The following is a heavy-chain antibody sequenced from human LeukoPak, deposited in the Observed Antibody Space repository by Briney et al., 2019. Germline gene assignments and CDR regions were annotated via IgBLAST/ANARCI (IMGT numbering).Heavy chain of an antibody. J-gene: IGHJ4*02. D-gene: IGHD3-3*01. CDR2: IYYSGST. V-gene: IGHV4-39*07. CDR1: GFTFSTYW. CDR3: ARDGTPQPYYDFWSGYHRPGVFDY. Sequence: GSLRLSCAASGFTFSTYWMSWVRQAPGKGLEWIGSIYYSGSTYYNPSLKSRVTISVDTSKNQFSLKLSSVTAADTAVYYCARDGTPQPYYDFWSGYHRPGVFDYWGQGTLVTVSS.